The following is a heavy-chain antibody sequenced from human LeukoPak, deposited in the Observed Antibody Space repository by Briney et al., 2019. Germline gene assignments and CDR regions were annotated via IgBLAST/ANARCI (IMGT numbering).Heavy chain of an antibody. CDR2: INPNSGGT. CDR1: GYTFTGYY. J-gene: IGHJ4*02. CDR3: ARDPDDIVVVPAATWGTFDY. D-gene: IGHD2-2*01. V-gene: IGHV1-2*02. Sequence: ASVKVSCKASGYTFTGYYMHWVRQAPGQGLEWMGWINPNSGGTNYAQKFQGRVTMTRDTSISTAYMELSRLRSDDTAVYYCARDPDDIVVVPAATWGTFDYWGQGTLVTVSS.